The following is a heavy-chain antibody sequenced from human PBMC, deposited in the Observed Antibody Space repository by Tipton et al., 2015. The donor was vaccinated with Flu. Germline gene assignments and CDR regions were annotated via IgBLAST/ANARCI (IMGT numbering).Heavy chain of an antibody. CDR3: GRAIGGSSSH. V-gene: IGHV3-7*01. J-gene: IGHJ4*02. CDR1: GFTFGDYW. D-gene: IGHD2-2*01. Sequence: SLRLSCAASGFTFGDYWMHWVRQAPGKGLEWVANINQDGSVNYYVDSVKGRFPISRDNAKNSLYLQMNNLRAEDTAVYYCGRAIGGSSSHWGQGTLVTVSS. CDR2: INQDGSVN.